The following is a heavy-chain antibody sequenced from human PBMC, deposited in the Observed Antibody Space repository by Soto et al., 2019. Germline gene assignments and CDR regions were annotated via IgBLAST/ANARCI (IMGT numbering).Heavy chain of an antibody. J-gene: IGHJ6*03. CDR3: ARGWVPAELPRVYYYYYYMDV. V-gene: IGHV3-7*01. D-gene: IGHD2-2*01. CDR1: GFTFSSYW. Sequence: GGSLRLSCAASGFTFSSYWMSWVRQAPGKGLEWVANIKQDGSEKNYVDSMKGRCNISRDNAKNSLYLQMNSLRAEDTAVYYCARGWVPAELPRVYYYYYYMDVWGKGTTVTVSS. CDR2: IKQDGSEK.